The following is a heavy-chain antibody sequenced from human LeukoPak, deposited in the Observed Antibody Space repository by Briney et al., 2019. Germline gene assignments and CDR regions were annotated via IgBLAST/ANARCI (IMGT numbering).Heavy chain of an antibody. CDR1: GYTFTNYD. D-gene: IGHD1-26*01. CDR3: ARDIAGATKGGWFDT. Sequence: ASVKVSCKASGYTFTNYDINWVRQATGQGLEWMGWMNPISGNTGYAQKFQGRVTMTRNTSISTAYMELSSLRSEDTALYYCARDIAGATKGGWFDTWGQGTPATVSS. V-gene: IGHV1-8*01. CDR2: MNPISGNT. J-gene: IGHJ5*02.